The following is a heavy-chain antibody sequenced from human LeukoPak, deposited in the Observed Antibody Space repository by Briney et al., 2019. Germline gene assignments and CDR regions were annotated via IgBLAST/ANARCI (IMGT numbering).Heavy chain of an antibody. CDR3: ARGLAFNDILTGPNWFDP. D-gene: IGHD3-9*01. J-gene: IGHJ5*02. Sequence: SETLSLTCAVYGGSFSGYYWSWIRQPPGKGLEWIGEIIDSGSTIYHPSLKSRVTISVDTSKNQCSLKLSSVTAADTAVYYCARGLAFNDILTGPNWFDPWGQGTLVTVSS. CDR2: IIDSGST. CDR1: GGSFSGYY. V-gene: IGHV4-34*01.